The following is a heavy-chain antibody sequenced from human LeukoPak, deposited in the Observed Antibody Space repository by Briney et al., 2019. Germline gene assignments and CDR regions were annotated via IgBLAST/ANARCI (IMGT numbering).Heavy chain of an antibody. CDR3: ARGRGYSYGYYYYYYGMDV. CDR2: IYYIRNT. Sequence: SETLSLTCTVSGGSVGSAGYYWSWIRQPPGGGLEWIGYIYYIRNTNYNPSLKSRVTMSLDPSKNQFSLKLNSVTAADTAVYYCARGRGYSYGYYYYYYGMDVWGQGTTVTVSS. V-gene: IGHV4-61*08. J-gene: IGHJ6*02. D-gene: IGHD5-18*01. CDR1: GGSVGSAGYY.